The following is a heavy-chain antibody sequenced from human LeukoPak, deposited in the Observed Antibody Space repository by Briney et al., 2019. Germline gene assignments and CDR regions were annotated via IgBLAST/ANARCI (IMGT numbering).Heavy chain of an antibody. CDR2: IHSGGTT. J-gene: IGHJ4*02. V-gene: IGHV3-53*01. Sequence: PGGSLRLSCAASGFSVSTNHMSWVRQAPGKGLEWVSVIHSGGTTYHAESVKGRFTISRDNSKNTLYLQMNSLRVEDTAVYYCARVEGAPPYSDYWGQGTLVTVSS. D-gene: IGHD3-16*01. CDR3: ARVEGAPPYSDY. CDR1: GFSVSTNH.